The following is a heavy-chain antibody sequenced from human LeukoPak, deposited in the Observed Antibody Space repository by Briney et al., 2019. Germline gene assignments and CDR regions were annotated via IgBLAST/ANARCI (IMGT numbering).Heavy chain of an antibody. J-gene: IGHJ4*02. D-gene: IGHD1-7*01. CDR3: ARDHAFLRITGTTVGY. CDR2: IKQDGSEK. Sequence: GGSLRLSCAASGFTFSSYEMNWVRQAPGKGLEWGANIKQDGSEKYYVDSVKGRFTISRDNAKNSLYLQMNSLRAEDTAVYYCARDHAFLRITGTTVGYWGQGTLVTVSS. CDR1: GFTFSSYE. V-gene: IGHV3-7*01.